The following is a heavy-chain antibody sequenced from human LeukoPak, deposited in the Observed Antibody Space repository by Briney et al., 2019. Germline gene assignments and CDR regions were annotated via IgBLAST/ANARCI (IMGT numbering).Heavy chain of an antibody. J-gene: IGHJ4*02. CDR1: GFTFDDYG. CDR2: INWNGGST. D-gene: IGHD6-13*01. CDR3: ARTGYSSSWRNYFDY. Sequence: GGSLRLSCAASGFTFDDYGMSWVRQAPGKGLEWVSGINWNGGSTGYADSVKGRFTISRDNAKNSLYLQMNSLRAEDTALYYCARTGYSSSWRNYFDYWGQGTPVTVSS. V-gene: IGHV3-20*04.